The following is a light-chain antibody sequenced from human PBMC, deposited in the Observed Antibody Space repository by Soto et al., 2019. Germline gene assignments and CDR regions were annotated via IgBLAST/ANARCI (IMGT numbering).Light chain of an antibody. CDR1: QSVTNTY. CDR3: QQYGSSPLIT. V-gene: IGKV3-20*01. J-gene: IGKJ5*01. CDR2: SAS. Sequence: ETVLTQSPGTLSLSPGDRATLSCRASQSVTNTYLAWYQQKPGQAPRLLIYSASYRATGIPDRFSGSGSGTDFTLTISRLEPEDFAVYYCQQYGSSPLITFGQGTRLEIK.